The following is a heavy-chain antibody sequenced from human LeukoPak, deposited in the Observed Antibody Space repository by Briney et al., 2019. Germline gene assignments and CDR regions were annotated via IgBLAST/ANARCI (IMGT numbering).Heavy chain of an antibody. CDR1: GFTFSSYW. CDR3: AREDKWLSFFFDY. CDR2: IKQDGSEK. V-gene: IGHV3-7*01. D-gene: IGHD5-12*01. J-gene: IGHJ4*02. Sequence: GGSLRLSCAASGFTFSSYWMSWVRQAPGKGLEWVANIKQDGSEKYYVDSVKGRFTISRDNAKNSLYLQMNSLRAEDTAVYYCAREDKWLSFFFDYWGQGTLVTVSS.